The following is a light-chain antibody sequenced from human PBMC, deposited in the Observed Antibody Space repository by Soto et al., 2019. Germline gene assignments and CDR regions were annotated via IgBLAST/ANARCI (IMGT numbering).Light chain of an antibody. V-gene: IGKV2-28*01. CDR2: LGS. CDR3: MHALQTPIT. Sequence: DIVMTQYTLSLPVTRGERASISCRSSQSLLHDNGKNYMDWYVQKPGQSPQLLIYLGSNRASGVPDRLSGSGSGTDFTLKISRVEAEDVGVYYCMHALQTPITFGQGTRLEIK. CDR1: QSLLHDNGKNY. J-gene: IGKJ5*01.